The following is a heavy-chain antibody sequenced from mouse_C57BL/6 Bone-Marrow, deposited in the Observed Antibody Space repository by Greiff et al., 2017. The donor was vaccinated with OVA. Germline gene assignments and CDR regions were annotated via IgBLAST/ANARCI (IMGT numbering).Heavy chain of an antibody. D-gene: IGHD1-1*02. CDR3: ASEWSLAY. Sequence: VQLQQPGAELVKPGASVKLSCKASGYTFTSYWMHWVKQRPGQGLEWIGMIHPNSGSTNYNEKFKSKATLTVDTSSSTAYMQLSSLTSEDSAVYYCASEWSLAYWGQGTLVAVSA. V-gene: IGHV1-64*01. J-gene: IGHJ3*01. CDR2: IHPNSGST. CDR1: GYTFTSYW.